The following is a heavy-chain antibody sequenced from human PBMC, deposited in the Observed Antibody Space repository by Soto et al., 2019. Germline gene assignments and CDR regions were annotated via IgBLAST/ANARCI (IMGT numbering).Heavy chain of an antibody. J-gene: IGHJ4*02. CDR3: AKDQASGQGSFDS. CDR2: ISYDGSNQ. V-gene: IGHV3-30*18. CDR1: GFTFNIYG. Sequence: GGSLRLSCAASGFTFNIYGMHWVRQAPDKGLEWVALISYDGSNQYYADSVKGRFTIPRDNSKNTLFLQMNSLRADDTAVYYCAKDQASGQGSFDSWGQGTLVTVSS.